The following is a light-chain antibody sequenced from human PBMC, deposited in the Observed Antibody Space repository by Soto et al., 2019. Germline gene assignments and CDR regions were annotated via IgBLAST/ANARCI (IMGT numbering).Light chain of an antibody. CDR3: SSYAGSNNWV. Sequence: QSALTQSPSASGSLGQSVTFSCTGTSSDVGGYNYVSWYQQHPGKAPKLMIYEVSKRPSGVPDRFSGSKSGNTASLTVSGLQAEDEADYYCSSYAGSNNWVFGGGTKLTVL. CDR2: EVS. V-gene: IGLV2-8*01. CDR1: SSDVGGYNY. J-gene: IGLJ3*02.